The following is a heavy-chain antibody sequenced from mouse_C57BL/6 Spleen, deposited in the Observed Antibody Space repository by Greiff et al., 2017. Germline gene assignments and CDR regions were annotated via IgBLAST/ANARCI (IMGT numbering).Heavy chain of an antibody. D-gene: IGHD4-1*01. CDR2: IDPETGGT. J-gene: IGHJ2*01. CDR3: TRWDLPFDY. Sequence: QVQLKDSGAELVRPGASVTLSCKASGYTFTDYEMHWVKQTPVHGLEWIGAIDPETGGTAYNQKFKGKAILTADKSSSTAYMELRSLTSEDSAVYYCTRWDLPFDYWGQGTTLTVSS. V-gene: IGHV1-15*01. CDR1: GYTFTDYE.